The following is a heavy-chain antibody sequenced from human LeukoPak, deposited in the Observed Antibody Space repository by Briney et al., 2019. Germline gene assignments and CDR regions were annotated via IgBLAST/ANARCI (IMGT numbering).Heavy chain of an antibody. CDR2: MNPNSGNT. J-gene: IGHJ5*02. D-gene: IGHD6-13*01. V-gene: IGHV1-8*03. CDR3: ARGRLAAAGLFDP. Sequence: ASVKVSCKASGYTFTSYDINWVRQATGQGLEWMGWMNPNSGNTGYAQKFQGRVTITRNTSISTAYMELSSLRSEDTAVYYCARGRLAAAGLFDPWGQGTLVTVSS. CDR1: GYTFTSYD.